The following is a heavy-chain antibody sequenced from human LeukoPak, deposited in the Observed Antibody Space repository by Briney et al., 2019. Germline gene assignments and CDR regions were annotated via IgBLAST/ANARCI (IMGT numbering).Heavy chain of an antibody. CDR1: GYTFNDYY. V-gene: IGHV1-2*02. J-gene: IGHJ6*03. D-gene: IGHD3-10*01. Sequence: ASVKVSCKASGYTFNDYYMHWVRQAPGQSLEWMGWIHPNSGGTNYAQKFQGRVTMTRDTSIKTAYMEVSRLTSDDTAVYYCARGDYLGRPYYYFMDVWGRGTTVTVSS. CDR2: IHPNSGGT. CDR3: ARGDYLGRPYYYFMDV.